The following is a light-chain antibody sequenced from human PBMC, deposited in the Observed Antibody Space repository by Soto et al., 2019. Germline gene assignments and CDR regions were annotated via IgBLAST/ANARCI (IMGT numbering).Light chain of an antibody. CDR3: RSYAGSNNLGV. CDR1: SSDVGGYNY. Sequence: QSALTQPPSASGSRGQSVTISCTGTSSDVGGYNYVSWYQQHPGKAPKLMIYEVSKRPSGVPDRFSGSKSGNTASLTVSGLQPEDEADYYCRSYAGSNNLGVFGRGTKVTVL. CDR2: EVS. J-gene: IGLJ3*02. V-gene: IGLV2-8*01.